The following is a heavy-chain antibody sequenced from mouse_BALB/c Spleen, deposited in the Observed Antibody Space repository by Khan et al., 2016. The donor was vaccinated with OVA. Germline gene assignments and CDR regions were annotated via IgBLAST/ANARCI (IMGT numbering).Heavy chain of an antibody. CDR2: IWSGGIT. J-gene: IGHJ2*01. Sequence: VQLKESGPGLVQPSQSLSITCTVSGFPLTNYGVHWVRQSPGKGLEWLGVIWSGGITDYNETFISRLCLSKDISKSQVFFKMNSLQANDTAIYYCAKNRNGYFDYWGQGTTLTVSS. D-gene: IGHD1-1*02. V-gene: IGHV2-2*02. CDR3: AKNRNGYFDY. CDR1: GFPLTNYG.